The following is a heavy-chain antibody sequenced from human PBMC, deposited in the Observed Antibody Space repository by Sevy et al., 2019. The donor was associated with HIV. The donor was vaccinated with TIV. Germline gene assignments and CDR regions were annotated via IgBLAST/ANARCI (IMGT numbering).Heavy chain of an antibody. CDR2: IYYSGST. CDR3: ARVGVDGSGSYYNENWFDH. Sequence: SETLSLTCTVSGGSISSYYWSWIRQPPGKGLEWIGYIYYSGSTNYNPSLKSRVTISVDTSKNKFSLKLSSVTAADTAVYYCARVGVDGSGSYYNENWFDHWGQGTLVTVSS. CDR1: GGSISSYY. V-gene: IGHV4-59*01. D-gene: IGHD3-10*01. J-gene: IGHJ5*02.